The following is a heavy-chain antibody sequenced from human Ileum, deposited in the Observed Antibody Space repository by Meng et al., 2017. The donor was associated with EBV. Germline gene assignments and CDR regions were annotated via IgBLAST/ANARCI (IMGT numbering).Heavy chain of an antibody. CDR2: IYHSGST. CDR3: ARRRGGSGRDC. V-gene: IGHV4-39*01. J-gene: IGHJ4*02. CDR1: GGSISSSNYY. Sequence: QLQLQELGPGLVKLSEXLSLPCTVSGGSISSSNYYWDWIRQPPGKGLEWIGAIYHSGSTSYNPSIQSRVTMFVDTSKNQFSLMLTSVTATDTAVYYCARRRGGSGRDCRGQGTLVTVSS. D-gene: IGHD3-10*01.